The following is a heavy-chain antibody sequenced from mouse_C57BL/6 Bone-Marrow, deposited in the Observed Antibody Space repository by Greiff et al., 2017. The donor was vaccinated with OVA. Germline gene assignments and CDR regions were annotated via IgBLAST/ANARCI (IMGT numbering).Heavy chain of an antibody. Sequence: DVHLVESGEGLVKPGGSLKLSCAASGFTFSSYAMSWVRQTPEKRLEWVAYISSGGDYIYYADTVKGRFTISRDNARNTLYLQMSSLKSEDTAMYDCTRDEDAPHWDFEVWGTGTTVTVSS. D-gene: IGHD6-5*01. V-gene: IGHV5-9-1*02. CDR3: TRDEDAPHWDFEV. CDR1: GFTFSSYA. CDR2: ISSGGDYI. J-gene: IGHJ1*03.